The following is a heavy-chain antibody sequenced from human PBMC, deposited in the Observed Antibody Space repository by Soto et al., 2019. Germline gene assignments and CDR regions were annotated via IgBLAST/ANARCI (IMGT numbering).Heavy chain of an antibody. CDR2: IFYSGIT. J-gene: IGHJ4*02. CDR3: ARAGWSSSWYFDY. Sequence: LSLTCTVSDGSISNYYWSWIRQPPGKGLEWIGYIFYSGITNYNPSLKSRVTISVDTSKNQFSLNLTSVTAADTAVYYCARAGWSSSWYFDYWGQGSLVTVSS. D-gene: IGHD6-13*01. V-gene: IGHV4-59*12. CDR1: DGSISNYY.